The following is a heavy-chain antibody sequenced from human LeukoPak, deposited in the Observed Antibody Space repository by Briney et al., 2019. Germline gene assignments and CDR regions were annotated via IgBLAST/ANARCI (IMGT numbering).Heavy chain of an antibody. D-gene: IGHD3-3*01. J-gene: IGHJ4*02. CDR3: ARSMGYDFWSRSFDY. V-gene: IGHV4-34*01. Sequence: PSETLSLTCAVYGGSFSGYYWSWIRQPPGKGLEWIGEINHSGSTNYNPSLKIRVTISVDTSKNPFSLKLSSVTAADTAVYYCARSMGYDFWSRSFDYWGQGTLVTVSS. CDR2: INHSGST. CDR1: GGSFSGYY.